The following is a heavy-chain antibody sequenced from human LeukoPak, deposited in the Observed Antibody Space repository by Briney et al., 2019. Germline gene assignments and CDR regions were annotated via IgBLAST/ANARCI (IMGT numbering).Heavy chain of an antibody. CDR2: INPNSGGT. J-gene: IGHJ4*02. D-gene: IGHD5-24*01. CDR1: GYTFTGYY. CDR3: VRGREMAKDY. Sequence: ASVNVSCKASGYTFTGYYMHWVRQAPGQGLEWMGWINPNSGGTNYAQKFQGRVTMTRDTSVSTAYMELSRLRSDDTAVYYCVRGREMAKDYWGQGTLVTVSS. V-gene: IGHV1-2*02.